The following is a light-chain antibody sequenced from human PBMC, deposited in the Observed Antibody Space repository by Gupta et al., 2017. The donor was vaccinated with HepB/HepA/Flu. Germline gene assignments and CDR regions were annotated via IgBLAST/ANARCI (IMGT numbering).Light chain of an antibody. CDR3: QQRNDFPLT. V-gene: IGKV1-12*01. CDR2: GTC. J-gene: IGKJ3*01. CDR1: QDLSHF. Sequence: IQLTQSPSSVSASVGDRVTITCRASQDLSHFLAWYQQKPGKAPELLIYGTCTLENGVPSRFSGSGSETNYTLTISSRQPEEIATYYCQQRNDFPLTFGHGTKVGIK.